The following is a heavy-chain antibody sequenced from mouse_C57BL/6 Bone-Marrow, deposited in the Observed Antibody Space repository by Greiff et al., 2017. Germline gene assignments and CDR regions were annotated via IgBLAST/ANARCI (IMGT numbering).Heavy chain of an antibody. D-gene: IGHD1-1*01. V-gene: IGHV1-64*01. Sequence: QVQLQQPGAELVKPGASVKLSCKASGYTFTSYWMHWVKQRPGQGLEWIGMIHPNSGSTNYNEKFKSKATLTVDKSSSTAYLPLSSLTSEDSAVYYCAREDTTVVAPFDGWGQGTTLTVAS. CDR1: GYTFTSYW. CDR3: AREDTTVVAPFDG. J-gene: IGHJ2*01. CDR2: IHPNSGST.